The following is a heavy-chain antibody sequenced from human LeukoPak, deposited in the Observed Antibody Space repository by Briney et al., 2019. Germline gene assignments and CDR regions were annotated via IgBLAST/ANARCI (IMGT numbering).Heavy chain of an antibody. J-gene: IGHJ5*02. CDR1: GLTFSSYW. Sequence: GGSLRHSCVASGLTFSSYWMSWVRQAPGKGLEWVANINEDGSEKYYVDSVKGRFTISRDNAKNSLYLQMNSLRAEDTALYYCARAHHWGQGTLVTVSS. CDR3: ARAHH. CDR2: INEDGSEK. V-gene: IGHV3-7*01.